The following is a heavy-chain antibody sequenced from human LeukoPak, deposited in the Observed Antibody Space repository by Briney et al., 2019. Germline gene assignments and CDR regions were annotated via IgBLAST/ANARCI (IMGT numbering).Heavy chain of an antibody. D-gene: IGHD3-22*01. Sequence: ASVKVSCKASGGTFSSYAISWVRQAPGQGLEWMGGMIPIFGTANYAQKFQGRVTITADESTSTAYMELSSLRSEDTAVYYCARDPGYDSSGSSYDDAFDIWGQGTMVTVSS. J-gene: IGHJ3*02. CDR3: ARDPGYDSSGSSYDDAFDI. CDR1: GGTFSSYA. V-gene: IGHV1-69*13. CDR2: MIPIFGTA.